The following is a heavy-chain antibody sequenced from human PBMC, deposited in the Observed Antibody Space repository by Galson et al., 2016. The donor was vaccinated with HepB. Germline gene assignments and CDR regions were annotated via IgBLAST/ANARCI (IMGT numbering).Heavy chain of an antibody. CDR2: TSSTSET. V-gene: IGHV3-11*06. CDR3: ARGGSYHGHFDY. Sequence: SLRLSCAASGFIFSDFYISWIRQAPGKGLEWLSYTSSTSETNYGDSVRGRFTISRDNAKNSLSLQMRSLRVDDTAVYYCARGGSYHGHFDYWGQGALVIVSS. J-gene: IGHJ4*02. CDR1: GFIFSDFY. D-gene: IGHD1-26*01.